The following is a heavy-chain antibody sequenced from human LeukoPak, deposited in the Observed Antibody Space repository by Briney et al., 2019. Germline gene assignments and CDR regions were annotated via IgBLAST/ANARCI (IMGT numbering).Heavy chain of an antibody. V-gene: IGHV3-23*01. CDR2: ISSGSDYT. Sequence: PGGSLRLSCAASGFSFSSHGMGWVRLAPWKGPEWVSSISSGSDYTFYADSVKGRFTISRDNSKNTLYLQMNSLRAGDTAIYHCAKIGVIGNWYYDVWGRGTLVTVSS. CDR1: GFSFSSHG. CDR3: AKIGVIGNWYYDV. D-gene: IGHD3-10*01. J-gene: IGHJ2*01.